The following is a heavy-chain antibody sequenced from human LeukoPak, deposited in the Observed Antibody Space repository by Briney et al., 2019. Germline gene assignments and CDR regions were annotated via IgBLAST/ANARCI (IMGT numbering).Heavy chain of an antibody. CDR3: AKDSLEDGLDY. V-gene: IGHV3-23*01. CDR2: LSKGGTA. Sequence: GGSLRLSCAASGFTFSTYAMSWVRQAPGKGLEWVSGLSKGGTAHYADSVKGRFTISRDNSKNTLYLQMNSLRVEDTAVYYCAKDSLEDGLDYWGQGTLVTVSS. D-gene: IGHD5-24*01. J-gene: IGHJ4*02. CDR1: GFTFSTYA.